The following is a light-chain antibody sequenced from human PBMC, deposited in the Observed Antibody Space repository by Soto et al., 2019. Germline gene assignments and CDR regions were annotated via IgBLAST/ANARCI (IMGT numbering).Light chain of an antibody. J-gene: IGLJ1*01. CDR1: SSDVGGYNY. CDR2: DVR. Sequence: QLVLTQPASVSGSPGQSITISCTGTSSDVGGYNYVSWYQQHPGEAPKLMIYDVRNRPSGVSNRFSGSRSGNTASLTISGLQAEDEADYYCSSYTSSSFYVFGTATKLTVL. V-gene: IGLV2-14*03. CDR3: SSYTSSSFYV.